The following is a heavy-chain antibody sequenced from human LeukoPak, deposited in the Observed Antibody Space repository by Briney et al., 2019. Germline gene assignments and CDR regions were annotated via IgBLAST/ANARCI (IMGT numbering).Heavy chain of an antibody. J-gene: IGHJ4*02. CDR3: ARGGTVEPFDY. CDR2: IYYSGST. CDR1: GGSISSYY. V-gene: IGHV4-59*01. D-gene: IGHD4-17*01. Sequence: SETLSLTCTVSGGSISSYYWSWIRQPPGKGLEWIGYIYYSGSTNYNPSLKSRVTISVDTSKNQFSLKLSSVTAAGTAVYYCARGGTVEPFDYWGQGTLVTVSS.